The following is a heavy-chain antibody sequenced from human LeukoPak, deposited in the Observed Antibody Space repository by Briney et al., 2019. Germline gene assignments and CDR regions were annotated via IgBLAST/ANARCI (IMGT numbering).Heavy chain of an antibody. CDR3: AREGESIVLMVYAHPHAAFDI. CDR2: INPSGGST. Sequence: ASVKVSCKASGYTFTSYYMHWVRQAPGQGLEWMGIINPSGGSTSYAQKFQDRVTMTRDTSTSTVYMELSSLRSEDTAVYYCAREGESIVLMVYAHPHAAFDIWGQGTMVTVSS. J-gene: IGHJ3*02. CDR1: GYTFTSYY. V-gene: IGHV1-46*01. D-gene: IGHD2-8*01.